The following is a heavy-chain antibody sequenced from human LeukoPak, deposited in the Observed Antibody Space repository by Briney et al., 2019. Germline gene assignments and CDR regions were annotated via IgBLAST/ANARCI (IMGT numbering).Heavy chain of an antibody. D-gene: IGHD1-26*01. V-gene: IGHV3-72*01. Sequence: GGSLRLSCAASGFTFSDHYMDWVRQAPGMGLEWVGRSRNKAVSYTTDYAASVKGRFTISRDDSKNSLYLQMNSLKTEDTAVYYCTRIMAGADYWGQGTLVTVSS. CDR3: TRIMAGADY. CDR2: SRNKAVSYTT. CDR1: GFTFSDHY. J-gene: IGHJ4*02.